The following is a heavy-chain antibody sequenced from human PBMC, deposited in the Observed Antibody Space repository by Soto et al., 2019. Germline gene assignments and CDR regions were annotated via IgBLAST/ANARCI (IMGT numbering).Heavy chain of an antibody. CDR2: ISGSGGST. V-gene: IGHV3-23*01. D-gene: IGHD3-3*01. CDR3: AKEKEEHDDFWSRLAPRMDV. CDR1: GFTFSSYA. Sequence: GGSLRLSCAASGFTFSSYAMSWVRQAPGKGLEWVSAISGSGGSTYYADSVKGRFTISRDNSKNTLYLQMNSLRAEDTAVYYCAKEKEEHDDFWSRLAPRMDVSGQGTTVTVS. J-gene: IGHJ6*02.